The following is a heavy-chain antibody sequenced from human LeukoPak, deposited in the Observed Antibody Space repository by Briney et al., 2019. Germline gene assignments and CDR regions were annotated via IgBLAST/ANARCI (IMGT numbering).Heavy chain of an antibody. J-gene: IGHJ5*02. CDR1: GFTFSSYG. Sequence: GRSLRLSGAASGFTFSSYGMHWVRQAPGKGLEWVAVIWYDGSNKYYADSVKGRFTISRDNSKNTLYLQMNSLRAEDTAVYYCARDRGGFNWFDPWGQGTLVTVSS. V-gene: IGHV3-33*01. CDR2: IWYDGSNK. CDR3: ARDRGGFNWFDP. D-gene: IGHD3-10*01.